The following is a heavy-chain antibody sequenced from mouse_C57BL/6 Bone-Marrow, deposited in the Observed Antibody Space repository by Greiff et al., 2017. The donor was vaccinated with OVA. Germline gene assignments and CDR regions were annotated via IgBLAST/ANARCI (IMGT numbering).Heavy chain of an antibody. CDR2: IDPENGDT. J-gene: IGHJ4*01. CDR1: GFNIKDDY. Sequence: VQLQQSGAELVRPGASVKLSCTASGFNIKDDYMHWVKQRPEQGLEWIGWIDPENGDTEYASKFQGKATITADTSSNTAYLQLSSLTSEDTAVYYCTTRYGSSYAMDYWGQGTSVTVSS. CDR3: TTRYGSSYAMDY. V-gene: IGHV14-4*01. D-gene: IGHD1-1*01.